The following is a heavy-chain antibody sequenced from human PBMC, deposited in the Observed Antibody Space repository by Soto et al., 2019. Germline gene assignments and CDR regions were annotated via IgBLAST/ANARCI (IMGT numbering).Heavy chain of an antibody. J-gene: IGHJ6*02. CDR3: ARTPIALIAAAPHYGMDV. CDR1: GYTFTGYY. V-gene: IGHV1-2*04. D-gene: IGHD6-13*01. Sequence: ASVKVSCKASGYTFTGYYMHWVRQAPGQGLEWMGWINPNSGGTNYAQKFQGWVTMTRDTSISTAYMELSRLRSDDTAVYYCARTPIALIAAAPHYGMDVWGQGTTVTAP. CDR2: INPNSGGT.